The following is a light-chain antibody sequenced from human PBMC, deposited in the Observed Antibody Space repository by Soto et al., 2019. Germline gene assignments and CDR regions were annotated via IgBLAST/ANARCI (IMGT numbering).Light chain of an antibody. J-gene: IGKJ1*01. CDR1: RSISSW. CDR3: QQYDVYST. V-gene: IGKV1-5*03. CDR2: KAS. Sequence: DNQITQSPSTLSESVGGTVTITCRASRSISSWLAWYQQKPGIAPKLLIYKASTLQSGVPSRFSGSGYGTEFTLTISRLQPDDSATYYCQQYDVYSTFGQGTKVDIK.